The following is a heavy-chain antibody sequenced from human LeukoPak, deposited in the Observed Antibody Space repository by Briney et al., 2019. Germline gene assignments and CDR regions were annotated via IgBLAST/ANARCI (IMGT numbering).Heavy chain of an antibody. J-gene: IGHJ3*02. CDR1: GGSISSSSYY. CDR3: ERHFISRITMVRGVIRAFDI. CDR2: IYYSGST. D-gene: IGHD3-10*01. V-gene: IGHV4-39*01. Sequence: PSETLSLTCTVSGGSISSSSYYWGWIRQPPGKGLEWIGSIYYSGSTYYNPSLKSRVTISVDTSKNQFSLKLSSVTAAGTAVYYCERHFISRITMVRGVIRAFDIWGQGTMVTVSS.